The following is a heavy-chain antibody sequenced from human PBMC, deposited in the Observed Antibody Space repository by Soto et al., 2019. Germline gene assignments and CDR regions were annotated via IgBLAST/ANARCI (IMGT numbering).Heavy chain of an antibody. CDR3: TGITSFPGMDG. V-gene: IGHV6-1*01. CDR1: DHKVSKQSSS. Sequence: LTPTCAISDHKVSKQSSSWNWIRQSPSRGLEWLGRTYYRSKWNNDYALSVKSRITINPDTPKNQFSLHLYSVTPEYTAVYYCTGITSFPGMDGWGQ. CDR2: TYYRSKWNN. J-gene: IGHJ6*02. D-gene: IGHD3-10*01.